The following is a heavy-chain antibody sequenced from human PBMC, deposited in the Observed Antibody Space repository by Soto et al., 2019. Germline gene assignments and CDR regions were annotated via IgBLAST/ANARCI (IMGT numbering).Heavy chain of an antibody. CDR1: GYTFTSYA. D-gene: IGHD6-19*01. Sequence: ASVKVSCKASGYTFTSYAMHWVRQAPGQRLEWMGWINAGNGNTKYSQKFQGRVTITRDTSASTAYMELSSLRSEDTAVYYCARLGSSGWTNDAFDIWGQGTMVTVSS. CDR3: ARLGSSGWTNDAFDI. J-gene: IGHJ3*02. V-gene: IGHV1-3*01. CDR2: INAGNGNT.